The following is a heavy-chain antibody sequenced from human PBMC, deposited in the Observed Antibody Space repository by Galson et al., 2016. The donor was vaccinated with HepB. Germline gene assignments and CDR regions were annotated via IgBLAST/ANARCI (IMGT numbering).Heavy chain of an antibody. D-gene: IGHD2-21*02. CDR1: GFSLSISGMC. CDR3: IHSSDLHHAFDI. CDR2: INGDDNK. V-gene: IGHV2-70*12. Sequence: ALVKPTQTLTLTCTFSGFSLSISGMCVSWIRQPPGKALEWLALINGDDNKYYSTSLKTRLTISKDTSKNQVVVTMTNMDPVDTATYYCIHSSDLHHAFDIWGQGTSVIVSS. J-gene: IGHJ3*02.